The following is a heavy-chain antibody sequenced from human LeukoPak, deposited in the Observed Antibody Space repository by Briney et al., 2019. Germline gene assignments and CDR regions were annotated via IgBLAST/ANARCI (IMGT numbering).Heavy chain of an antibody. Sequence: GGSLRLSCAAPGFTFSNYGMHWVRQAPGKGLEWVAVIWYDGSNKYYADSVKGRFTISRDNSKNTLYLQMNSLRAEDTAVYYCAGSYGPYYFDYWGQGTLVTVSS. J-gene: IGHJ4*02. CDR1: GFTFSNYG. V-gene: IGHV3-33*01. D-gene: IGHD5-18*01. CDR2: IWYDGSNK. CDR3: AGSYGPYYFDY.